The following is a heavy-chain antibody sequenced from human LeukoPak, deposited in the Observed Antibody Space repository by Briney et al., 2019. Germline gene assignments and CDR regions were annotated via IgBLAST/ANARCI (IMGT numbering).Heavy chain of an antibody. Sequence: PSETLSLTCAVYGGSFSGYYWSWIRQPPGKGLEWIGEINYSGSTNYNPSLKSRVTISVDTSKNQFSLKLSSVTAADTAVYYCARGRASGWFLDAFDIWGQGTMVTVSS. CDR2: INYSGST. CDR1: GGSFSGYY. J-gene: IGHJ3*02. CDR3: ARGRASGWFLDAFDI. V-gene: IGHV4-34*01. D-gene: IGHD6-19*01.